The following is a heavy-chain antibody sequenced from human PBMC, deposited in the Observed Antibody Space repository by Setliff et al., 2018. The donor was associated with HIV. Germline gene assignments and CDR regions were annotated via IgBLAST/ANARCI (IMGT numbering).Heavy chain of an antibody. CDR1: GGSFSGYY. V-gene: IGHV4-34*01. D-gene: IGHD3-16*02. CDR3: ARRVILSYGYYFDY. J-gene: IGHJ4*02. Sequence: PETLSLTCAVYGGSFSGYYWSWIRQTPGKGLERIGEIDHSGGTKYNPPLKSRVTISVDTSKNHFSLKLSSVTAADTAVYHCARRVILSYGYYFDYWGQGTLVTVSS. CDR2: IDHSGGT.